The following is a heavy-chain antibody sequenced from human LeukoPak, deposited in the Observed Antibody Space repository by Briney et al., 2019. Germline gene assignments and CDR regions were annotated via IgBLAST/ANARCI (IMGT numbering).Heavy chain of an antibody. CDR1: GFTFSSYA. V-gene: IGHV3-23*01. Sequence: GGSLRLSCAASGFTFSSYAMSWVRQAPGKGLEWVSAISGSGGSTYYADSVKGRFTISRDNSKNTLYLQMNSLRAEDTAVYYCARRLGYCSSTSCYNNWFDPWGQGTLVTVSP. CDR2: ISGSGGST. CDR3: ARRLGYCSSTSCYNNWFDP. D-gene: IGHD2-2*02. J-gene: IGHJ5*02.